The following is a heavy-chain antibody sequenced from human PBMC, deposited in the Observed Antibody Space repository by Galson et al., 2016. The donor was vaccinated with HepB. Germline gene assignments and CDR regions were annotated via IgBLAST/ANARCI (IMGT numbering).Heavy chain of an antibody. D-gene: IGHD6-19*01. CDR1: GFPFNNYV. J-gene: IGHJ5*02. Sequence: LRLSCAASGFPFNNYVLGWVRQAPAKGLEWVSLISAVGVNTYSADSVKGRFTISRDNSKNTLYLQMDSLRADDTAVYYCACKYSTGWYAGAFDPWGQGTLVTVSS. CDR3: ACKYSTGWYAGAFDP. V-gene: IGHV3-23*01. CDR2: ISAVGVNT.